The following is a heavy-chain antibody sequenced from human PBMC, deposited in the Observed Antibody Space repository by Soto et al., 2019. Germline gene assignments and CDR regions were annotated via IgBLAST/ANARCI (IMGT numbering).Heavy chain of an antibody. CDR1: GFSLSTGGVG. CDR2: IYWDDDK. CDR3: AHSRCGGDCLQPYSSHSYYGMDV. D-gene: IGHD2-21*02. V-gene: IGHV2-5*02. J-gene: IGHJ6*02. Sequence: QITLKESGPSLVKPTQTLTLTCTFSGFSLSTGGVGVGWIRQPPGKALEWLALIYWDDDKRYSPSLRSRLTVPTDTSKNHAALPMTNMDPVDTATSYCAHSRCGGDCLQPYSSHSYYGMDVWGQGTTVTVS.